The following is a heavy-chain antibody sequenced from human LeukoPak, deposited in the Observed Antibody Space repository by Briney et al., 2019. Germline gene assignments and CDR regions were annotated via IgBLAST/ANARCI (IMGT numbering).Heavy chain of an antibody. V-gene: IGHV3-74*01. CDR2: IVNDGSTT. Sequence: PGGSLRLSCAASGLTFSNSWMHWVRQAPGKGLVWVSRIVNDGSTTTYAGSVKGRFTISRDNAKNTLFLQMNSLRVEDTAVYYCARESSDYGDYDAFDIWGRGTMVTVSS. CDR1: GLTFSNSW. J-gene: IGHJ3*02. CDR3: ARESSDYGDYDAFDI. D-gene: IGHD4-17*01.